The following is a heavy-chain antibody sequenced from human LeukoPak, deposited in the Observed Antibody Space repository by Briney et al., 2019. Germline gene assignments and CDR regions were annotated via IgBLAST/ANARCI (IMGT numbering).Heavy chain of an antibody. CDR3: AKDMSGGDCPDY. CDR1: GFTFTTYW. J-gene: IGHJ4*02. CDR2: IKQDGTEK. V-gene: IGHV3-7*01. D-gene: IGHD2-21*02. Sequence: GESLRLSCAASGFTFTTYWMSWVRQPPGKGLEWVANIKQDGTEKYYVDSVKGRFTISRDNSKNTLYLQMNSLRAEDTAVYYCAKDMSGGDCPDYWGQGTLVTVSS.